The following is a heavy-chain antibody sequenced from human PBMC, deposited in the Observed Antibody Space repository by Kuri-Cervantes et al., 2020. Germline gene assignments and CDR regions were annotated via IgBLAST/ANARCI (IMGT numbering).Heavy chain of an antibody. D-gene: IGHD3-10*01. Sequence: GGSLRLSCAASGFTLSSYGMHWVRQAPGKGLEWVAVIWYDGSNKYYADSVKGRFTISRDNSKNTLYLQMNSLRAEDTAVYYCAKDGPLWFGEQGYYYYGMDVWGQGTTVTVSS. CDR2: IWYDGSNK. CDR1: GFTLSSYG. J-gene: IGHJ6*02. CDR3: AKDGPLWFGEQGYYYYGMDV. V-gene: IGHV3-30*02.